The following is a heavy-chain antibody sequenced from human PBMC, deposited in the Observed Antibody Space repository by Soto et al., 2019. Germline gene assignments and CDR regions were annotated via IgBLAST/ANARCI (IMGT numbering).Heavy chain of an antibody. D-gene: IGHD2-15*01. Sequence: QVQLQESGPGLVKPSQTLSLTCTVSGGSISSGNYYWSWIRQPPGKGLEWIGFISYSGSAYYNPSLTSRVNISVDTSKNQFSLNLSFVTAAYTAVYYCATMGTPATGLYYFDYWGQGTLVTVYS. V-gene: IGHV4-30-4*01. CDR2: ISYSGSA. CDR3: ATMGTPATGLYYFDY. CDR1: GGSISSGNYY. J-gene: IGHJ4*02.